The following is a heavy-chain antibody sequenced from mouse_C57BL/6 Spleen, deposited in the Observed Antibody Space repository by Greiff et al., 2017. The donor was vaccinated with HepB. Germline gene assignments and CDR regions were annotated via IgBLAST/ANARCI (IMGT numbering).Heavy chain of an antibody. CDR1: GYTFTSYW. CDR2: IYPSDSET. D-gene: IGHD2-5*01. J-gene: IGHJ3*01. Sequence: QVQLQQPGAELVRPGSSVKLSCKASGYTFTSYWMDWVKRRPGQGLEWIGNIYPSDSETHYNQKFKDKATLTVDKSSSTAYMQLSSLTSEDSAVYYCARGSNYVGFAYWGQRTLVTVSA. V-gene: IGHV1-61*01. CDR3: ARGSNYVGFAY.